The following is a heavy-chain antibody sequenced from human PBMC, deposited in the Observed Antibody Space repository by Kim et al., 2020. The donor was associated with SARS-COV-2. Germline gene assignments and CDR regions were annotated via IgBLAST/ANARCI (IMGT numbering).Heavy chain of an antibody. CDR2: VRNKAYGATT. CDR3: TSGGGSGRYFFDY. V-gene: IGHV3-49*03. Sequence: GSLRLSCSASGFTFSDYAMSWFRQAPGKGLEWLGFVRNKAYGATTQYAASVRGRLTISRDDSEGIAYLHMSSPKTEDTAVYYCTSGGGSGRYFFDYWGQGSLVTVSS. CDR1: GFTFSDYA. J-gene: IGHJ4*02. D-gene: IGHD3-10*01.